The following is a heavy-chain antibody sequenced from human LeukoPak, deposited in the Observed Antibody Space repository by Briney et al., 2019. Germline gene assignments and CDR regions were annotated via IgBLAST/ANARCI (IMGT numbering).Heavy chain of an antibody. V-gene: IGHV4-59*01. CDR3: ARHQGGRGGYWFDF. Sequence: SETLSLTCTVFGGSISSYYWSWIRQPPGKGLEWIGYIYYSGSTNYNPSLKSRVTISVDTSKNQFSLKLSSVTAADTAVYYCARHQGGRGGYWFDFWGQGTLVTVSS. CDR2: IYYSGST. CDR1: GGSISSYY. D-gene: IGHD3-22*01. J-gene: IGHJ4*02.